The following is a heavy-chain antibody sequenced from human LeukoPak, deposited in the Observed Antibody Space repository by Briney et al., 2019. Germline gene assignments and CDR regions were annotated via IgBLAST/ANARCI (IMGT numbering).Heavy chain of an antibody. J-gene: IGHJ4*02. D-gene: IGHD3-22*01. CDR1: GFTFSSYS. Sequence: GGSLRLSCAASGFTFSSYSMNWVRQAPGKGLEWVSSISSSSSYIYYADSVKGRFTISRDNAKNSLYLQMNGLRAEDTAVYYCARDDSSGYYQDYWGQGTLVTVSS. V-gene: IGHV3-21*01. CDR2: ISSSSSYI. CDR3: ARDDSSGYYQDY.